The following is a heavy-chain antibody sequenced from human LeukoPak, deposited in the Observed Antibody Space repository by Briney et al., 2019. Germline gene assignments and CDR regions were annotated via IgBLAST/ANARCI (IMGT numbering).Heavy chain of an antibody. D-gene: IGHD2-2*01. Sequence: ASVKVSCKASGYTFTGYYMHWVRQAPGQGLEWMGWINPNSGGTNYAQKFQGRVTMTRDTSISTAYMELSRLRSDDTAVYYCAREIVVVVPAAREGDLDYWGQGTLVTVSS. CDR3: AREIVVVVPAAREGDLDY. CDR2: INPNSGGT. CDR1: GYTFTGYY. J-gene: IGHJ4*02. V-gene: IGHV1-2*02.